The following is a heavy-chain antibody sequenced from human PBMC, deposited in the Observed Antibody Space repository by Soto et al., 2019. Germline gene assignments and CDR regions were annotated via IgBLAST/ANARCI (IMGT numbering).Heavy chain of an antibody. CDR2: ISGSGENT. Sequence: PGGSMRLLCAASGLSFSSYAMSWVSKAPGKGLEWVSAISGSGENTYYANSVKGRFTVSRDSSKNTLYLQMDSLRADDTAVYYCAKGTGASCYSPCDYWGQGTLVNVSS. V-gene: IGHV3-23*01. D-gene: IGHD2-15*01. CDR1: GLSFSSYA. J-gene: IGHJ4*02. CDR3: AKGTGASCYSPCDY.